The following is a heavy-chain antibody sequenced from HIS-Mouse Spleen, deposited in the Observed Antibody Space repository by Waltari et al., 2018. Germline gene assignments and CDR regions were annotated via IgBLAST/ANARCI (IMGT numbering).Heavy chain of an antibody. J-gene: IGHJ2*01. D-gene: IGHD6-13*01. Sequence: QLQLQESGPGLVKPSETLSLTCTVSGGPISSSSYSWGWIRQHPGKGLEWIGSIYYSGSTYYNPSLKSRVTISVDTSKNQFSLKLSSVTAADTAVYYCAREIPYSSSWYDWYFDLWGRGTLVTVSS. V-gene: IGHV4-39*07. CDR1: GGPISSSSYS. CDR3: AREIPYSSSWYDWYFDL. CDR2: IYYSGST.